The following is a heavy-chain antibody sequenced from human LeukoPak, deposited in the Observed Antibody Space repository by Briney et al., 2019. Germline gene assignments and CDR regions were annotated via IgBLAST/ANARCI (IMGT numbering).Heavy chain of an antibody. V-gene: IGHV4-31*03. CDR3: ARVGTGAYYYYYYYMDV. Sequence: SETLSLTCTVSGGSISSGGYYWSWIRQHPGKGLEWIGYIYYSGSTYYNPSLKSRVTISVDTSKNQFSLKLSSVTAADTAVYYCARVGTGAYYYYYYYMDVWGKGTTVTVSS. J-gene: IGHJ6*03. CDR1: GGSISSGGYY. D-gene: IGHD1-1*01. CDR2: IYYSGST.